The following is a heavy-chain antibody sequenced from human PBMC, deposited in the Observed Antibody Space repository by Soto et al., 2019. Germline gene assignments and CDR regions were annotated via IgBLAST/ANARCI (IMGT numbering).Heavy chain of an antibody. CDR3: ARDGARIAVFGVVYYFDY. CDR2: INAGNGDT. D-gene: IGHD3-3*01. CDR1: GYTFSSHA. Sequence: ALVKVSCKASGYTFSSHAIHWVRQAPGQRLEWMGWINAGNGDTKYSQKFQGRVAITRDTSASSAYMELSTLKSENTAVYYCARDGARIAVFGVVYYFDYWGQ. V-gene: IGHV1-3*01. J-gene: IGHJ4*01.